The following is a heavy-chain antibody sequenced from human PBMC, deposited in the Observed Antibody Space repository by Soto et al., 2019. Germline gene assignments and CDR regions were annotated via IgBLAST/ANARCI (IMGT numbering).Heavy chain of an antibody. CDR1: GFTFSNAW. D-gene: IGHD6-13*01. CDR2: IKSKTDGGTT. Sequence: GGSLRLSCAASGFTFSNAWMNWVRQAPGKGLEWVGRIKSKTDGGTTDYAAPVKGRFTISRDDSKNTLYLQMNSLKTEDTAVYYCTTESRSSWYYFDYWGQGTLVTVSS. J-gene: IGHJ4*02. V-gene: IGHV3-15*07. CDR3: TTESRSSWYYFDY.